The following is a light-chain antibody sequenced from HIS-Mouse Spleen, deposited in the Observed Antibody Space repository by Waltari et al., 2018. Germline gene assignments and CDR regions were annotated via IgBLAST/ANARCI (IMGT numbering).Light chain of an antibody. CDR1: QSVSSSY. V-gene: IGKV3-20*01. CDR3: QQYGSSPWT. CDR2: GAS. J-gene: IGKJ1*01. Sequence: EIVLTQSPGTLSLSPGERATLSCRASQSVSSSYLAWYQQKPGQAPRLLIYGASSKATGIPNKVNGSGSGTDFTLTISRLEPEDFGVYYRQQYGSSPWTVGQGTKVEIK.